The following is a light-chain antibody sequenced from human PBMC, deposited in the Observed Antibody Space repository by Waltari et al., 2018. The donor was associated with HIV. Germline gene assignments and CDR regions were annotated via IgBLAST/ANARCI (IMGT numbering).Light chain of an antibody. V-gene: IGKV2-28*01. J-gene: IGKJ1*01. Sequence: IAMIQSPDSLAVSPGKPASLSCGSSQSVLPNNGHNYLDWYIPRPGQAPELLIYLASRRASGVPDRIAGSGSGSDFILKISRVEPEDVGVYYCMHGQQTPVFGQGTRVEV. CDR1: QSVLPNNGHNY. CDR3: MHGQQTPV. CDR2: LAS.